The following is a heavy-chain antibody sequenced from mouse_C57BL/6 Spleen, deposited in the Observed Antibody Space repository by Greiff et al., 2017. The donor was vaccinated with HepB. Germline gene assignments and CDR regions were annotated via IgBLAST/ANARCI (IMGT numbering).Heavy chain of an antibody. J-gene: IGHJ3*01. CDR3: ARGDAWFAY. CDR1: GFTFSSYA. Sequence: EVQRVESGGGLVKPGGSLKLSCAASGFTFSSYAMSWVRQTPEKRLEWVATISDGGSYTYYPDNVKGRFTISRDNAKNNLYLQMSHLKSEDTAMYYCARGDAWFAYGGQGTGHCLC. D-gene: IGHD3-3*01. V-gene: IGHV5-4*01. CDR2: ISDGGSYT.